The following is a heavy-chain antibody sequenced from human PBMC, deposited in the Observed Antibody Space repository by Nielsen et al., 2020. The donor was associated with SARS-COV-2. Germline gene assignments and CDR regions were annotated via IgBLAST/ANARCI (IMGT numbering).Heavy chain of an antibody. CDR2: IYYSGRT. CDR3: ASLPALNNYSDS. J-gene: IGHJ4*02. Sequence: SETLSLTCTVYGGSFSGYHWSWIRQPPGKGLEWIGYIYYSGRTFYSPSLKSRVTISLDTSKNQFSLKLPSVTAADTAVYYCASLPALNNYSDSWGQGTLVTVSS. CDR1: GGSFSGYH. V-gene: IGHV4-59*06. D-gene: IGHD2/OR15-2a*01.